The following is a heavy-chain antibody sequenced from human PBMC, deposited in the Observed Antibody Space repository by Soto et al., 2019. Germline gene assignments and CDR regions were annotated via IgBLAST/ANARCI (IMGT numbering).Heavy chain of an antibody. J-gene: IGHJ4*02. CDR2: ISAYNGNT. D-gene: IGHD6-13*01. Sequence: ASVKVSCKASGYTFTSYGISWVRQAPGQGLEWMGWISAYNGNTNYAQKLQGRVTMTTDTSTSTAYMELRSLRSDDTAVYYCARVPVAAAGTPGNYFDYWGQRTLVTVSS. CDR3: ARVPVAAAGTPGNYFDY. CDR1: GYTFTSYG. V-gene: IGHV1-18*01.